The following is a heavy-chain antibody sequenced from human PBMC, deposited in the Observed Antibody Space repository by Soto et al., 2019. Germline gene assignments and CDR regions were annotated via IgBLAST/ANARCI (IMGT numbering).Heavy chain of an antibody. V-gene: IGHV4-59*01. J-gene: IGHJ4*02. D-gene: IGHD4-17*01. CDR1: GGSISGYY. CDR2: IYYSGGP. CDR3: AREYGTTVTAFDS. Sequence: QVQLQESGPGLVKPSETLSLTCTVSGGSISGYYWSWIRQPPGKGLEWIGYIYYSGGPNYNPSLKSRATLSIEPSRNQLSLKLTSVTAADTAVYYCAREYGTTVTAFDSWGQGTLVTVSS.